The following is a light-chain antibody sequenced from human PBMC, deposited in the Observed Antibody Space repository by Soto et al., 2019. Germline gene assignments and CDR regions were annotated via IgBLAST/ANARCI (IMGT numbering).Light chain of an antibody. CDR3: QYLILT. V-gene: IGKV3-20*01. CDR1: QSVSSSY. CDR2: GAS. Sequence: EIVLTQSPGTLSLSPGERATLSCRASQSVSSSYLAWYQQKPGQAPRLLMYGASSRATGIPDRFSGSGSGTDFTLSIIRLEADDFSLYYWQYLILTFGPGTKVDIK. J-gene: IGKJ3*01.